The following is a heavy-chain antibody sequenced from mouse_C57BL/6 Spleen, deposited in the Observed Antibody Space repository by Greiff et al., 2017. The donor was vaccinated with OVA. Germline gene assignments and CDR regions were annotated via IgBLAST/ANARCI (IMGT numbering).Heavy chain of an antibody. CDR1: GYTFTNYW. D-gene: IGHD2-3*01. CDR3: ARTEGGGYYAY. Sequence: QVQLQQSGAELVRPGTSVKMSCKASGYTFTNYWIGWAKQRPGHGLEWIGDIYPGGGYTNYNEKFKGKATLTADKSSSTAYMQFSSLTSEDSAIYYCARTEGGGYYAYWGQGTLCTVSA. CDR2: IYPGGGYT. J-gene: IGHJ3*01. V-gene: IGHV1-63*01.